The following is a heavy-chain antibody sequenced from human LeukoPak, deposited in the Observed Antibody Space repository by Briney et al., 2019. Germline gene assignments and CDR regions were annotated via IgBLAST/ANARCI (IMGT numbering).Heavy chain of an antibody. CDR1: GFTFSSYS. CDR2: ISSSSSYI. Sequence: GGSLRLSCAASGFTFSSYSMNWVRQAPGKGLEWVSSISSSSSYIYYADSVKGRFTISRDNAKNSLYLQMNSLRAEDTAVYYCARDYGAGPYYYYGMDVWGQGTTVTVSS. D-gene: IGHD3-16*01. V-gene: IGHV3-21*01. CDR3: ARDYGAGPYYYYGMDV. J-gene: IGHJ6*02.